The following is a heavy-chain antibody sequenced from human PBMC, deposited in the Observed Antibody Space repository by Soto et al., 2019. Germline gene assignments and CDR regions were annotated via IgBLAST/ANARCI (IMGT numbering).Heavy chain of an antibody. CDR3: AKKSAGSSSWFLDY. J-gene: IGHJ4*02. CDR1: GFTFSSYA. D-gene: IGHD6-13*01. Sequence: EVQLLESGGGLVQPGGSLRLSCAASGFTFSSYAMSWVRQAPGKGLEWVSAIRGSGGSTYYADSVKGRFTISRDNSKNTLYLQMTSLRAEDTAVYYCAKKSAGSSSWFLDYWGQGTLVTVSS. V-gene: IGHV3-23*01. CDR2: IRGSGGST.